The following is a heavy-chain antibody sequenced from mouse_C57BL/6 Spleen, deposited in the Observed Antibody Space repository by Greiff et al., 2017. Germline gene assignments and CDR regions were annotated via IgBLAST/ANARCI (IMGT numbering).Heavy chain of an antibody. D-gene: IGHD1-1*01. J-gene: IGHJ1*03. Sequence: EVQGVESGGGLVQPGGSMKLSCVASGFTFSNYWMNWVRQSPEKGLEWVAQIRLKSDNYATHYAESVKGRFTISRDDSKSSVYLQMNNLRAEDTGIYYCTARYGSSYDWYFDVWGTGTTVTVSS. V-gene: IGHV6-3*01. CDR1: GFTFSNYW. CDR3: TARYGSSYDWYFDV. CDR2: IRLKSDNYAT.